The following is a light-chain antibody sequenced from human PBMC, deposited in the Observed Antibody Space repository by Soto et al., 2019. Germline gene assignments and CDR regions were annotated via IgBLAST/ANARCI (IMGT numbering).Light chain of an antibody. J-gene: IGKJ1*01. CDR3: QQRSNWPWT. CDR2: DAS. V-gene: IGKV3-11*01. Sequence: EIVLTQSPATLSLSPGERATLSCRASHSVSNYLAWFQQKPGQAPRLLIYDASNRATGIPARFSGSGSGTDFTLTISSLKPEDFAVYYCQQRSNWPWTFGQGTKVEIK. CDR1: HSVSNY.